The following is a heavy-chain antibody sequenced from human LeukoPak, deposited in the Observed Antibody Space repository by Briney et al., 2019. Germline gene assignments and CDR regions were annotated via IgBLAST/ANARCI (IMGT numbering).Heavy chain of an antibody. Sequence: ASVKVSCKASGYTFTGYGISWVRQAPGQGLEWMGWISAYNGNTNYAQKLQGRVTMTTDTSTSTAYMELRSLRSDDTAVYYCARDLRGWLHFDYWGQGTLVTVSS. V-gene: IGHV1-18*01. CDR1: GYTFTGYG. CDR2: ISAYNGNT. D-gene: IGHD3-9*01. J-gene: IGHJ4*02. CDR3: ARDLRGWLHFDY.